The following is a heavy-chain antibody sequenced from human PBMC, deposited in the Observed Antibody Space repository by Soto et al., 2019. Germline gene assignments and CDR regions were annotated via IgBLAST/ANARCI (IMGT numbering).Heavy chain of an antibody. CDR3: AKDLDCSSISCSNWFDP. CDR2: ISYDGSNK. J-gene: IGHJ5*02. D-gene: IGHD2-2*01. Sequence: GGSLRLSCAASGFTFSSYGMHWARQAPGKGLEWVAVISYDGSNKYYADSVKGRFTISRGNSKNTLYLQMNSLRVEDTAVYYCAKDLDCSSISCSNWFDPWGQGALVTVSS. CDR1: GFTFSSYG. V-gene: IGHV3-30*18.